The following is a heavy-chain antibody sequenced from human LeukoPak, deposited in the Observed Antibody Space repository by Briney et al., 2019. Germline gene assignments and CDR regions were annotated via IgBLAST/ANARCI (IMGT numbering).Heavy chain of an antibody. CDR3: ARDRGTAAHFDY. CDR1: GFTVSSNY. Sequence: GGSLRLSCAASGFTVSSNYMSWVRQAPGKGLEWVSVIYSGGSTYYADSVKGRFTISRDNAKNSLYLQMNSLRAEDTAVYYCARDRGTAAHFDYWGQGTLVTVSS. CDR2: IYSGGST. J-gene: IGHJ4*02. V-gene: IGHV3-66*01. D-gene: IGHD6-13*01.